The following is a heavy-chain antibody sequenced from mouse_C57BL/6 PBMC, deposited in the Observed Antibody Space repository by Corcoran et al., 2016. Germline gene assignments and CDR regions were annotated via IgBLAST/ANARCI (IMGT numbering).Heavy chain of an antibody. J-gene: IGHJ3*01. CDR1: GCTFTTYG. D-gene: IGHD3-2*02. V-gene: IGHV9-3*01. CDR3: ARRGDSSGYPFAY. CDR2: INTYSGVP. Sequence: QIQLVQSGPELKKPGETVKISCKASGCTFTTYGMSWVKQAPGKGLKWMGWINTYSGVPTYADDFKGRFAFSLETSASTAYLLINNLKNEDTATYFCARRGDSSGYPFAYWGQGTLVTVSA.